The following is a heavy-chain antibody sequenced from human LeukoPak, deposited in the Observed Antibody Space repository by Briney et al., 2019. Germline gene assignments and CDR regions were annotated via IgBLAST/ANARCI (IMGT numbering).Heavy chain of an antibody. CDR3: ARDFETRSWYYGFDI. CDR2: IYTTGST. J-gene: IGHJ3*02. Sequence: SETLPLTCTVSGGSINSGSYYWSWIRQPAGKGLEWIGRIYTTGSTNYSPSLMSRVTISVDTSKNQFSLKLSSVTAADTAVYYCARDFETRSWYYGFDIWGQGTMVTVSS. V-gene: IGHV4-61*02. D-gene: IGHD6-13*01. CDR1: GGSINSGSYY.